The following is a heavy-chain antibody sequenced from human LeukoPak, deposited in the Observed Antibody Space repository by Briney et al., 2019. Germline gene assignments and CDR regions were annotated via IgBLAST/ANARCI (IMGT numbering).Heavy chain of an antibody. CDR3: ARGHTGGWFGEFHPPLFDY. CDR1: GGTFSSYA. CDR2: IIPIFGTA. D-gene: IGHD3-10*01. Sequence: SVKVSCKASGGTFSSYAISWVRQAPGQGLEWMGGIIPIFGTANYAQKFQGRVTITADESTSTAYMELSSLRSEDTAVYYCARGHTGGWFGEFHPPLFDYWGQGTLVTVSS. J-gene: IGHJ4*02. V-gene: IGHV1-69*13.